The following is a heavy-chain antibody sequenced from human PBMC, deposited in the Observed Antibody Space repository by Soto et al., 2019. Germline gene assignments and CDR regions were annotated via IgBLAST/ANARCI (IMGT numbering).Heavy chain of an antibody. D-gene: IGHD6-13*01. Sequence: SETLSLTCTVSGGSISSSSYYWGWIRQPPGKGLEWIGSIYYSGSTYYNPSLKSRVTISVDTSKNQFSLKLSSVTAADTAVYYCATNSGQHTHFRVHYYYYYMDVWGKGTTVTVSS. V-gene: IGHV4-39*01. CDR3: ATNSGQHTHFRVHYYYYYMDV. CDR2: IYYSGST. CDR1: GGSISSSSYY. J-gene: IGHJ6*03.